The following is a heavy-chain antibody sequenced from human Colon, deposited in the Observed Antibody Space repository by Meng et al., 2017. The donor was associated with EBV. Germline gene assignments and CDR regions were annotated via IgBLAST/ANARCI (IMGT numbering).Heavy chain of an antibody. CDR1: GGSPENSEYF. CDR2: VRYSGTA. CDR3: ARHVYGDSYGF. V-gene: IGHV4-39*01. D-gene: IGHD4-17*01. J-gene: IGHJ4*02. Sequence: QLQLQESGPGLVKASCNPSVSFSASGGSPENSEYFWDWIRQPPGKGLELSGSVRYSGTAYYNPSLTSRATISVDTSKNQFSLNLSAVTAADTAGYYCARHVYGDSYGFWGQGTLVTVSS.